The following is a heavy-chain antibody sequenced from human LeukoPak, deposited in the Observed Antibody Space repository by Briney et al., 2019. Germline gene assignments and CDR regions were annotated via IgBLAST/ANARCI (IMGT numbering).Heavy chain of an antibody. V-gene: IGHV3-9*01. CDR3: AKGRDKYQLLSKNWFDP. CDR2: ISWNSGSI. D-gene: IGHD2-2*01. Sequence: GGSLRLSCAASGFTFDDYAMHWVRQAPGKGLEWVSGISWNSGSIGYADSVKGRFTISSDNAKNSPYLQMNSLRAEDTALYYCAKGRDKYQLLSKNWFDPWGQGTLVTVSS. J-gene: IGHJ5*02. CDR1: GFTFDDYA.